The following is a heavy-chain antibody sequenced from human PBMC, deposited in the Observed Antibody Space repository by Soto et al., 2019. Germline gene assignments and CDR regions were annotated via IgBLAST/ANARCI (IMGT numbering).Heavy chain of an antibody. J-gene: IGHJ4*02. CDR1: GFIFRNYA. V-gene: IGHV3-23*01. Sequence: SGGSLRLSCAASGFIFRNYAMSWVRQAPGKGLEWVSAISGSAGSRYYAAPAKGRFTISRDDSKNTLYLQMNSLKTEDTAVYYCTTGGTRDRDYWGQGTLVTVSS. CDR2: ISGSAGSR. D-gene: IGHD1-7*01. CDR3: TTGGTRDRDY.